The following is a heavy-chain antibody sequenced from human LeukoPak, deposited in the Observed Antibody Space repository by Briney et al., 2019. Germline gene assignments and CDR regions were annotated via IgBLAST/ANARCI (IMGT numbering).Heavy chain of an antibody. J-gene: IGHJ4*02. D-gene: IGHD2-2*01. CDR1: GFTFSDYA. V-gene: IGHV3-49*01. CDR3: ARDGGYCDSATCFSDY. CDR2: IRTKTYSETT. Sequence: GGSLRLSCISSGFTFSDYAMSWFRQAPGKGLEWVGFIRTKTYSETTDYAASVRGRFTISRTGSESIAYLQMNSLKIEDTAVYYCARDGGYCDSATCFSDYWGQGTLVTVST.